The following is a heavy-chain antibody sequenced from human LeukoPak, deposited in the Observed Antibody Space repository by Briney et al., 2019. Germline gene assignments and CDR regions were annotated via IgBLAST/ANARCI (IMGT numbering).Heavy chain of an antibody. D-gene: IGHD3-3*01. Sequence: GGSLRLSCAASGFTFSSYGMHWVRQAPGKGLEWVAVISYDGSNKYYADSVKGRFTISRDNSKNTLYLQMDSLRAEDTAVYYCAKVPIYTYDFWSGYYRDFDYWGQGTLVTVSS. J-gene: IGHJ4*02. CDR1: GFTFSSYG. V-gene: IGHV3-30*18. CDR3: AKVPIYTYDFWSGYYRDFDY. CDR2: ISYDGSNK.